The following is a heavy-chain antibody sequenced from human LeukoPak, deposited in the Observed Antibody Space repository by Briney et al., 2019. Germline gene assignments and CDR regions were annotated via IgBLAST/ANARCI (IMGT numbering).Heavy chain of an antibody. CDR1: ADSFSSHY. Sequence: SETLSLTCAVSADSFSSHYWTWIRQPPGKGLEWIGYISYTGSTNYNPSLKSRVTISIDTSKNQFSLKLSSVTAADTAVYYCARDLVTVTKGFDIWGQGTMVTVSS. V-gene: IGHV4-59*11. J-gene: IGHJ3*02. CDR3: ARDLVTVTKGFDI. D-gene: IGHD4-17*01. CDR2: ISYTGST.